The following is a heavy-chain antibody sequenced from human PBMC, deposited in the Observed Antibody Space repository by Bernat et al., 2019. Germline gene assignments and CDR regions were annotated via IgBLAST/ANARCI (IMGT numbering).Heavy chain of an antibody. V-gene: IGHV4-34*01. D-gene: IGHD5-18*01. CDR3: ARGRHLIQLFFFIGAGTAKLAFDP. CDR2: IHHSGST. Sequence: QVQLQQWGAGLLKPSETLSRTCAVYGGSFSGYYWSWIRQPPGKGLEWIGEIHHSGSTNYNPSLKRRVTISVDTSKNQCSLKLSSVTAADTAVYYCARGRHLIQLFFFIGAGTAKLAFDPWGQGTLVTVSS. CDR1: GGSFSGYY. J-gene: IGHJ5*02.